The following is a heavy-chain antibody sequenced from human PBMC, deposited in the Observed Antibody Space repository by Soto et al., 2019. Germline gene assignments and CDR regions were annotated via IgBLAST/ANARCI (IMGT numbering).Heavy chain of an antibody. Sequence: EVQLVQSGGGLVQPGGSLRLSCVGSGFTFTDFYMNWVRQAPGKGLEWVANIRPDGSETNYVESVKGRFTTSRDNAKNSLFRQMNSLRAYDTAVYYCAGWGGHDYNYWGQGILVTVSS. CDR2: IRPDGSET. J-gene: IGHJ4*02. V-gene: IGHV3-7*03. D-gene: IGHD4-4*01. CDR1: GFTFTDFY. CDR3: AGWGGHDYNY.